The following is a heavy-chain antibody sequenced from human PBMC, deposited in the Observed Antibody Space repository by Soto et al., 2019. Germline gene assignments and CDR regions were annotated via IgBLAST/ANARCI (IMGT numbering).Heavy chain of an antibody. CDR1: GFTFSGSA. CDR2: VRNRANNYAT. J-gene: IGHJ5*02. Sequence: EVQLVESGGGLVQPGGSLKLSCAASGFTFSGSAMHWVRQASGQGLEWLGRVRNRANNYATAYAASVKGRFTISRDDSKNTRYLQMNSLKTEDTAVYYCTRRDIDCSKGWFDPSGQGTIVTVSS. CDR3: TRRDIDCSKGWFDP. V-gene: IGHV3-73*02. D-gene: IGHD2-21*02.